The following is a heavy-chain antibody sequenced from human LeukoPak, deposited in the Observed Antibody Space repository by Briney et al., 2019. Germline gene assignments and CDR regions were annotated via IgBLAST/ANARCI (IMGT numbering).Heavy chain of an antibody. Sequence: SETLSLACTVSGGSISSYYWSWIRQPPGKGLEWIGYMYYSGSTNYNPSLKSRVTISVDTSKNQFSLKLSSVTAADTAVYYCARTERSTMVRGVSNNWFDPWGRGTLVTVSS. CDR3: ARTERSTMVRGVSNNWFDP. CDR1: GGSISSYY. V-gene: IGHV4-59*01. CDR2: MYYSGST. D-gene: IGHD3-10*01. J-gene: IGHJ5*02.